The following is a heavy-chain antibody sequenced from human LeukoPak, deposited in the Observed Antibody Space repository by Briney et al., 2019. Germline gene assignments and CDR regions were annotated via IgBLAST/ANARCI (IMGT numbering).Heavy chain of an antibody. Sequence: GGSLRLSCAASGFTFSSYWMHWVRQVPGKGLVWVSRINSDGSDTTYADSVKGRFTISRDNAKNTLYLQMNSLRAEDTAVYYRARDREGYNYWGQGTLVTVSS. D-gene: IGHD1-1*01. V-gene: IGHV3-74*01. CDR3: ARDREGYNY. CDR2: INSDGSDT. J-gene: IGHJ4*02. CDR1: GFTFSSYW.